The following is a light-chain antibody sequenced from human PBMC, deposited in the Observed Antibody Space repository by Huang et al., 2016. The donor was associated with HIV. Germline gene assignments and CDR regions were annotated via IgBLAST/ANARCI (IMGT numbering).Light chain of an antibody. V-gene: IGKV1-39*01. CDR2: TVS. CDR1: QNITKS. J-gene: IGKJ1*01. Sequence: DIQMTQSPPSLSASVGDRVTFTCRADQNITKSLNWYQQKPGKSPKLLIYTVSTLESVVPSRFSGSGSGSRFTLNIGNLQPEDFATYYCQQSFSVPRTFG. CDR3: QQSFSVPRT.